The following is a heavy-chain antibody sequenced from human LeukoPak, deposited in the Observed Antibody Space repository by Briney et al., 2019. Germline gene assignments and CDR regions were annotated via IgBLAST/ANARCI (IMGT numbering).Heavy chain of an antibody. V-gene: IGHV1-69*04. Sequence: SVKVSCKASGGTFSSYAISWVRQAPGQGLEWMGRIIPILGIANYAQKFQGRVTITADKYTNTAYMELSSLRSEDTAVYYCARDGDGYCSSTSCLRGMDVWGQGTTVTVSS. CDR2: IIPILGIA. CDR1: GGTFSSYA. J-gene: IGHJ6*02. D-gene: IGHD2-2*01. CDR3: ARDGDGYCSSTSCLRGMDV.